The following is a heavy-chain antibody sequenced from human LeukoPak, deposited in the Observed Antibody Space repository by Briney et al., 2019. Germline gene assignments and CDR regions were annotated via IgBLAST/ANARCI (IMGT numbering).Heavy chain of an antibody. CDR1: GGPISSHH. V-gene: IGHV4-59*11. CDR2: IYYRGGT. Sequence: PSETLSLTCNLSGGPISSHHWTWIRQPPGQGLQRIGYIYYRGGTNYNPSLQSRVTISVDTSKNQFSLKVTSVTAADTAVYYCARRPPYCSGDNCYLRAFDIWGQGSMVTVSP. CDR3: ARRPPYCSGDNCYLRAFDI. J-gene: IGHJ3*02. D-gene: IGHD2-15*01.